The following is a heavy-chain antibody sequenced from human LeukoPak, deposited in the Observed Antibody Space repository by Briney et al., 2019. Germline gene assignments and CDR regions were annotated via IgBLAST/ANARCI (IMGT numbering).Heavy chain of an antibody. Sequence: SETLSLTCSVCGGSSSSSSYYWGWIRQPPGKGLEWIVSIHDSGSTDYNPSLKSRVTISVDTCKNQFSLKLSSVPAADTAVYYFLRLYGGNDNNYYCVYWGQGTLVTVSS. J-gene: IGHJ4*02. V-gene: IGHV4-39*01. CDR3: LRLYGGNDNNYYCVY. D-gene: IGHD4-23*01. CDR2: IHDSGST. CDR1: GGSSSSSSYY.